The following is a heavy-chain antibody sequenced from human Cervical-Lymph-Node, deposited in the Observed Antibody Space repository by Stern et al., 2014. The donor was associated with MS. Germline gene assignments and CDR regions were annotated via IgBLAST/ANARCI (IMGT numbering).Heavy chain of an antibody. CDR3: TFRGGGDAYISLDL. CDR1: GGTLSNYA. J-gene: IGHJ2*01. D-gene: IGHD5-24*01. Sequence: VQLGESGAEVKKPGSSVKVSCKASGGTLSNYAISWVRQAPGQGLGWMGGIIPMFGAANYAPKFQGRVTISADESTTTSYMELSSLRSEDTAVYYCTFRGGGDAYISLDLWGRGTLVTVSS. V-gene: IGHV1-69*01. CDR2: IIPMFGAA.